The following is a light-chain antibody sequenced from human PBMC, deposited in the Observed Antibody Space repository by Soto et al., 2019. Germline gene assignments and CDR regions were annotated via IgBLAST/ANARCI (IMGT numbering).Light chain of an antibody. CDR2: GAS. CDR3: QQYNNWSPWT. Sequence: EIVMTQSPATLSVSPGERATLSCRASQSVGSNLAWYQQKPGQAPRLLIYGASTRATGIPARFSGSGSGTEFTLTLSRLQSEDFAVYYCQQYNNWSPWTFGQGTRVEIK. V-gene: IGKV3-15*01. J-gene: IGKJ1*01. CDR1: QSVGSN.